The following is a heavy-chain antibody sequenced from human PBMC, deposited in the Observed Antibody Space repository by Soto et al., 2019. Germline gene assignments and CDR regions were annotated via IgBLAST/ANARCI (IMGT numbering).Heavy chain of an antibody. V-gene: IGHV6-1*01. J-gene: IGHJ6*02. Sequence: SQTLSLTCAISGDSVSRNSGAWNWIRQSPSRGLEWLGRTYYRSKWYNEYAPSVKSRITINPDTAKNQFALQLKSVTPDETGVSYRARATWKEEGYYCGMDLWGQGITVTVSS. CDR3: ARATWKEEGYYCGMDL. D-gene: IGHD1-1*01. CDR1: GDSVSRNSGA. CDR2: TYYRSKWYN.